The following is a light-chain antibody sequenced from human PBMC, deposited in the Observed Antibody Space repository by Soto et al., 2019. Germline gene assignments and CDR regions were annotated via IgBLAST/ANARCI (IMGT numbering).Light chain of an antibody. Sequence: EIVLAQSPATLSLSPGERATLSGMASQSVSRYLAWYQQKPGQAPRLLIYDASNRATGIPARFSGSGSGTDFTLTISSLEPEDFAVYYCQQRSNWLWTFGQGTKVDIK. CDR1: QSVSRY. V-gene: IGKV3-11*01. J-gene: IGKJ1*01. CDR2: DAS. CDR3: QQRSNWLWT.